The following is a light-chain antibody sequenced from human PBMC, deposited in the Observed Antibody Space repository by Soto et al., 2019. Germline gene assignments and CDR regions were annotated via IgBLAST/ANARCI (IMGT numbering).Light chain of an antibody. V-gene: IGLV4-60*02. CDR1: SGHSSYI. Sequence: QSVLTQSSSASASLGSSVKLTCTLSSGHSSYIIAWHQHQPGKAPRYLMKLEGSGSYNKGSGLPDRFSGSTSGAARYLTISNLQFEDEADYYCETWDFNTRVFGGGTKLTVL. CDR2: LEGSGSY. J-gene: IGLJ3*02. CDR3: ETWDFNTRV.